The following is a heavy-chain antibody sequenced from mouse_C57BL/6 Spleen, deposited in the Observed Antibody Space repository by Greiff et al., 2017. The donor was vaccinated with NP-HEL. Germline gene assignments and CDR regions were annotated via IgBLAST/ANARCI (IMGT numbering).Heavy chain of an antibody. CDR2: VYPGDGDT. Sequence: QVQLQQSGPELVKPGASVKISCKASGYAFSSSWMNWVKQRPGKGLEWIGRVYPGDGDTNYNGKFKGKATLTADKSSSTAYMQLSSLTSEDSAVYFCARWDYGSSYAFAYWGQGTLVTVSA. V-gene: IGHV1-82*01. CDR3: ARWDYGSSYAFAY. CDR1: GYAFSSSW. D-gene: IGHD1-1*01. J-gene: IGHJ3*01.